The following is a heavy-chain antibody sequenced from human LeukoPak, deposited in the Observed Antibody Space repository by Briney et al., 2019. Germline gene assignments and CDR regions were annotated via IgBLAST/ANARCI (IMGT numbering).Heavy chain of an antibody. CDR1: GGSISGYY. D-gene: IGHD2-15*01. CDR3: ARGLAAPTVDN. J-gene: IGHJ4*02. Sequence: SETLSLTCTVFGGSISGYYWSWIRQPPGKGLEWIGYMYYSGSPNYNPSLKSRVTISVDTSKNQFSLRLSSVTAADTAVYFCARGLAAPTVDNWGQGSLVTVSS. CDR2: MYYSGSP. V-gene: IGHV4-59*01.